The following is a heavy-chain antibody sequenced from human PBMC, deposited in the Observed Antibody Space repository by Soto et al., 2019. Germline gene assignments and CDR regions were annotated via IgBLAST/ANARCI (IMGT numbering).Heavy chain of an antibody. CDR2: INPSGGST. CDR1: GYTFTSYY. V-gene: IGHV1-46*01. D-gene: IGHD2-2*01. J-gene: IGHJ4*02. Sequence: GASVKVSCKASGYTFTSYYMHWVRQAPGQGLEWMGIINPSGGSTSYAQKFQGRVTMTRDTSTSTVYMELSSLRSEDTAVYYCARDRWDIVVVPAFFWGSHLDYWGQGTLVTVSS. CDR3: ARDRWDIVVVPAFFWGSHLDY.